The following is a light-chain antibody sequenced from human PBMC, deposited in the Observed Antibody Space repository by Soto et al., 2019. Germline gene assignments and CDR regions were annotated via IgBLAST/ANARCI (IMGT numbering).Light chain of an antibody. V-gene: IGLV2-11*01. J-gene: IGLJ1*01. Sequence: QSVLTQPRSVSGSPGQSVTISCSGTSSDVGGYNYVSWYQQHPGKAPKLMIYDVSKRPSGVTDRFSGYKSGNTASLTISGLQAEDEADYYCYSYAGKYTYVFGTGTK. CDR3: YSYAGKYTYV. CDR2: DVS. CDR1: SSDVGGYNY.